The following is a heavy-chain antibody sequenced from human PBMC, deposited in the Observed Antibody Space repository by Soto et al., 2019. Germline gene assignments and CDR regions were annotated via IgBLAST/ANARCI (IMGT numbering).Heavy chain of an antibody. Sequence: GGSLRLSCAASGFIFSSYRMNWIRQAPGKGLEWVSSISSSSSDIYYADSVEGRFTISRDNAKNSLYLQMNSLRAEDTAVYYCARELDCTTTSCYSHYFDYWGQGTLVTVSS. CDR2: ISSSSSDI. D-gene: IGHD2-2*01. CDR1: GFIFSSYR. J-gene: IGHJ4*02. CDR3: ARELDCTTTSCYSHYFDY. V-gene: IGHV3-21*01.